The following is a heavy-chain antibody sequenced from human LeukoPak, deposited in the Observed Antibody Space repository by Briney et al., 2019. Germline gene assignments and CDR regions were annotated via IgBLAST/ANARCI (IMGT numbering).Heavy chain of an antibody. D-gene: IGHD3-3*01. CDR3: AKEISSYDFWSGYYY. CDR1: GFTFSSYA. J-gene: IGHJ4*02. Sequence: GGSLRLSFAASGFTFSSYAMSWVRQAPGKGLEWVSAISGSGGSTYYADSVKGRFTISRDNSKNTLYLQMNSLRAEDTAVYYCAKEISSYDFWSGYYYGGQGTLVTVSS. V-gene: IGHV3-23*01. CDR2: ISGSGGST.